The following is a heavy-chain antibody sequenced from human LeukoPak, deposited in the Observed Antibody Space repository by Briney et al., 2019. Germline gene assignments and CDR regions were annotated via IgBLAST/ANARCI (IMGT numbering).Heavy chain of an antibody. D-gene: IGHD6-19*01. J-gene: IGHJ4*02. V-gene: IGHV3-23*01. CDR1: GFTFSSYA. CDR3: AKAAFQEPPGIAVAGTGVTNY. Sequence: PGGSLRPSCAASGFTFSSYAMSWVRQAPGKGLEWVSAISGSGGSTYYADSVKGRFTISRDNSKNTLYLQMNSLRAEDTAVYYCAKAAFQEPPGIAVAGTGVTNYWGQGTLVTVSS. CDR2: ISGSGGST.